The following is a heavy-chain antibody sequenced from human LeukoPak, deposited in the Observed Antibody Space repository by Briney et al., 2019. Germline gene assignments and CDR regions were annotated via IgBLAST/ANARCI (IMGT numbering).Heavy chain of an antibody. D-gene: IGHD3-10*01. CDR2: IIPILGIA. Sequence: GASVKVSCKASGGTFSSYAISWVRQAPGQGLEWMGRIIPILGIANYAQKFQGRVTITADKSTSTAYMELSSLRSEDTAVYYCARGFDYYGSGSYYGGRFDYWAQGTLVTVSS. J-gene: IGHJ4*02. CDR3: ARGFDYYGSGSYYGGRFDY. V-gene: IGHV1-69*04. CDR1: GGTFSSYA.